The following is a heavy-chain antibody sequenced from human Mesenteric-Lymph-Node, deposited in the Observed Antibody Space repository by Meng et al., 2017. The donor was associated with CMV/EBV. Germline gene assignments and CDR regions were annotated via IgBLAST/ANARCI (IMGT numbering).Heavy chain of an antibody. CDR1: GFTFTNFA. CDR3: ARDRLGDLGDWYFDL. CDR2: ASGSGRNI. V-gene: IGHV3-23*01. Sequence: GESLKISCAASGFTFTNFAMSWVRQAPGKGLEWVSGASGSGRNINYADSVKGRFTISRDNLRNTLYLQMNSLRGEDTALYHRARDRLGDLGDWYFDLWGPGTLVTVSS. J-gene: IGHJ2*01. D-gene: IGHD1-26*01.